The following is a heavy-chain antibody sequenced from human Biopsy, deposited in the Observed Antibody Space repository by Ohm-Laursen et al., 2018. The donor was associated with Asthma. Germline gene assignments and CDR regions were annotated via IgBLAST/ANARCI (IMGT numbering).Heavy chain of an antibody. CDR3: ARVASYGDLYFGIDV. Sequence: SHTLSLTCNVSDAYIGSRDHNCSWIRQSHGTGLEWIGFVFWSGTTHYSRSLERRLSISIDTTRNEFSMRLRSVTAADTAVYFCARVASYGDLYFGIDVWGPGTTVSVS. D-gene: IGHD4-17*01. J-gene: IGHJ6*02. CDR2: VFWSGTT. V-gene: IGHV4-30-4*01. CDR1: DAYIGSRDHN.